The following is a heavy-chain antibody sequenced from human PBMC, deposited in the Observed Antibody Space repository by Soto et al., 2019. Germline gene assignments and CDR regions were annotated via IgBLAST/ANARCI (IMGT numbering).Heavy chain of an antibody. J-gene: IGHJ5*02. CDR1: GYTFTSYA. Sequence: ASVKVSCKASGYTFTSYAMQWVRQAPGQGLEWMGWISAYNGNTNYAQKLQGRVTMTTDTSTSTAYMELRSLRSDDTAVYYCARASGSSYWFDPWGQGTLVTVSS. D-gene: IGHD1-26*01. CDR3: ARASGSSYWFDP. CDR2: ISAYNGNT. V-gene: IGHV1-18*01.